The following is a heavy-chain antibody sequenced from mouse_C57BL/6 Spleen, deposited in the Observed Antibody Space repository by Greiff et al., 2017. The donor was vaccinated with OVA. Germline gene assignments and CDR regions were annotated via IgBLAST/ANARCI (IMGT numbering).Heavy chain of an antibody. V-gene: IGHV1-80*01. CDR2: IYPGDGDT. J-gene: IGHJ2*01. CDR1: GYAFSSYW. CDR3: ARERITTVVEDFDY. Sequence: QVQLQQSGAELVKPGASVKISCKASGYAFSSYWMNWVKQRPGKGLEWIGQIYPGDGDTNYNGKFKGKATLTADKSSSTAYMQLSSLTSEDSAVYFCARERITTVVEDFDYWGQGTTLTVSS. D-gene: IGHD1-1*01.